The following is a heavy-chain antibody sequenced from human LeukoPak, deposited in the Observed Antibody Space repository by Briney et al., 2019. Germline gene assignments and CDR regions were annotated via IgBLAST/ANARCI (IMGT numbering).Heavy chain of an antibody. J-gene: IGHJ4*02. D-gene: IGHD2-8*01. CDR3: AREGVYFDY. CDR1: GGSISSSSYY. CDR2: IYYSGST. V-gene: IGHV4-61*01. Sequence: PSETLSLTCTVSGGSISSSSYYWSWIRQPPGKGLEWIGYIYYSGSTNYSPSLKSRVTISVDTSKNQFSLKLSSVTAADTAVYYCAREGVYFDYWGQGTLVTVSS.